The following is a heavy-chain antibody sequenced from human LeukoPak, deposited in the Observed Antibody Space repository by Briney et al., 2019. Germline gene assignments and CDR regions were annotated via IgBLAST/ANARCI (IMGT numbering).Heavy chain of an antibody. CDR2: ISAYNGNT. CDR3: ARGGDYYDILTGYSYYYYYMDV. D-gene: IGHD3-9*01. Sequence: ASVKVSCKASGYTFTSYGISWVRQAPGQGVEWMGWISAYNGNTNYAQKLQGRVTMNTDTSTSTAYMELRSLRSDDTAVYYCARGGDYYDILTGYSYYYYYMDVWGKGTTVTVSS. CDR1: GYTFTSYG. J-gene: IGHJ6*03. V-gene: IGHV1-18*01.